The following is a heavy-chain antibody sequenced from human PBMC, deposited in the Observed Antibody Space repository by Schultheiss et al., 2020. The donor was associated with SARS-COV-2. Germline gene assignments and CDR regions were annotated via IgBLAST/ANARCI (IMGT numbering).Heavy chain of an antibody. CDR2: IYPGDSDT. Sequence: GGSLRLSCKGSGYTFTTYWISWVRQMPGKGLEWMGIIYPGDSDTRYSPSFQGQVTISADKSISTAYLQWSSLKASDTAMYYCARRDYSMGFLYFDIWGQGTMVTVSS. D-gene: IGHD4-11*01. V-gene: IGHV5-51*01. CDR1: GYTFTTYW. J-gene: IGHJ3*02. CDR3: ARRDYSMGFLYFDI.